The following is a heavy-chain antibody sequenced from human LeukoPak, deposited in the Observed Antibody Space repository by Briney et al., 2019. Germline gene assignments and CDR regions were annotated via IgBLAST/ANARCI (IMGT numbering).Heavy chain of an antibody. CDR2: ISYDGRNK. V-gene: IGHV3-30*18. J-gene: IGHJ3*02. CDR1: GFTFSSYG. Sequence: GGSLRLSCAASGFTFSSYGMHWVRQAPGKGLEWVAVISYDGRNKYYADSVKGRFTISRDNSKNTLYLQMNSLRAEDTAVYYCAKVGGCSSTSCYHDAFDIWGQGTMVTVSS. D-gene: IGHD2-2*01. CDR3: AKVGGCSSTSCYHDAFDI.